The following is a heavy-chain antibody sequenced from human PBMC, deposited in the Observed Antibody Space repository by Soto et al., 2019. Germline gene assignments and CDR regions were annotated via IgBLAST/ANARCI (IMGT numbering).Heavy chain of an antibody. D-gene: IGHD2-2*01. J-gene: IGHJ5*02. Sequence: EVQLVETGGCLIQPGGSLRLSCAASGFTVSNTYMTWVRKPPGKGLECVSVIYTAGGTNYADSVKGRFIISRDNSKNTLYLQMNSLRAEDTAVYYCARALPVAKGGFDPWGQGTLVTVSS. CDR1: GFTVSNTY. CDR3: ARALPVAKGGFDP. V-gene: IGHV3-53*02. CDR2: IYTAGGT.